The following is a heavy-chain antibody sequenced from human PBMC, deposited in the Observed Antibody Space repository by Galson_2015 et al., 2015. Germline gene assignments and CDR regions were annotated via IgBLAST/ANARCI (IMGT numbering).Heavy chain of an antibody. D-gene: IGHD2-2*01. CDR1: GGTFSSYA. J-gene: IGHJ6*03. CDR2: IIPIFGTA. V-gene: IGHV1-69*06. Sequence: SVKVSCKASGGTFSSYAISWVRQAPGQGLEWMGGIIPIFGTANYAQKFQGRVTITADKSTSTAYMELSSLRSEDTAVYYCGYCSSTSWVFVGYYYYYMDVWGKGTTVTVSS. CDR3: GYCSSTSWVFVGYYYYYMDV.